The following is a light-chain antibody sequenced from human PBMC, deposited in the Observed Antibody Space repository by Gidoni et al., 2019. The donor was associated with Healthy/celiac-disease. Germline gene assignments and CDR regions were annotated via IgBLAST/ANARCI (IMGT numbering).Light chain of an antibody. CDR2: GNS. Sequence: SVLTQPPSVSGAPGQRVTISCTGSSSNIGAGYDVHWYQQLPGTAPKLLIYGNSNRPSGVPDLFSGSKSGTSASLAITGLQAEDEADYYCQSYDSSLSGSAVFGTGTKVTVL. CDR3: QSYDSSLSGSAV. CDR1: SSNIGAGYD. J-gene: IGLJ1*01. V-gene: IGLV1-40*01.